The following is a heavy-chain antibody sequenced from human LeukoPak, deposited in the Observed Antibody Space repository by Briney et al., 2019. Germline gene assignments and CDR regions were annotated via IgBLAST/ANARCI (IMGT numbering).Heavy chain of an antibody. CDR1: GYTFTSYY. J-gene: IGHJ6*02. CDR2: INPSGGST. Sequence: ASVKVSCKASGYTFTSYYMHWVRQAPGQGLEWMGIINPSGGSTSYAQKFQGRVTMTRDTSTSTVYMELSSLRSEDTAVYYCARSGARAAAGTFRSGYYYYGMDVWGQGTTVTVS. V-gene: IGHV1-46*01. CDR3: ARSGARAAAGTFRSGYYYYGMDV. D-gene: IGHD6-13*01.